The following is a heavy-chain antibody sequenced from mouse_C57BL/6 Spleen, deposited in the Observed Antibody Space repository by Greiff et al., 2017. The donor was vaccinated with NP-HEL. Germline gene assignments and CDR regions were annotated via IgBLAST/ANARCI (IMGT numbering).Heavy chain of an antibody. J-gene: IGHJ2*01. CDR1: GFTFSSYG. Sequence: EVKLVESGGDLVKPGGSLKLSCAASGFTFSSYGMSWVRQTPDKRLEWVATISSGGSYTYYPDSVKGRFTISRDNAKNTLYLQMSSLKSEDTAMYYCARHETTVVATFDYWGQGTTLTVSS. CDR2: ISSGGSYT. CDR3: ARHETTVVATFDY. D-gene: IGHD1-1*01. V-gene: IGHV5-6*01.